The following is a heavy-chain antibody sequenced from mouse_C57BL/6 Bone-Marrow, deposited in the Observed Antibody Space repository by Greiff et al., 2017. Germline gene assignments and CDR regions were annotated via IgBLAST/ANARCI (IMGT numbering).Heavy chain of an antibody. D-gene: IGHD1-1*01. J-gene: IGHJ4*01. Sequence: VQLQQSGAELVRPGASVTLSCKASGYTFTDYEMHWVKQTPVHGLEWIGAIDPETGGTAYNQKFKGKAILTADKSSSTAYMELRSLTSEDSAVYYCTRRSLITTVVAGDAMDYWGQGTSVTVSS. V-gene: IGHV1-15*01. CDR3: TRRSLITTVVAGDAMDY. CDR1: GYTFTDYE. CDR2: IDPETGGT.